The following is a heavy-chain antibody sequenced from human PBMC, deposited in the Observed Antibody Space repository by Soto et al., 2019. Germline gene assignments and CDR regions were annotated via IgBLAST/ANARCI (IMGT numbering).Heavy chain of an antibody. CDR2: ISSSSSYT. V-gene: IGHV3-11*06. J-gene: IGHJ4*02. CDR1: GFTFSDYY. D-gene: IGHD6-6*01. CDR3: ARIKYSSSSGGFDY. Sequence: GGSLRLSCAASGFTFSDYYMSWIRQAPGKGLEWVSYISSSSSYTNYADSVKGRFTISRDNAKNSLYLQMDSLRAEDTAVYYCARIKYSSSSGGFDYWGQGTLVTV.